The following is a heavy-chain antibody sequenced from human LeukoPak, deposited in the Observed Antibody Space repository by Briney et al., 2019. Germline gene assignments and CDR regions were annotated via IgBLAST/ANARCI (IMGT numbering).Heavy chain of an antibody. J-gene: IGHJ3*02. Sequence: PSGTLSLTCAVSGGSITIGNWWSWVRQPPGKGPEWIGEIYHSGNTNYNPSLKSRVTMSLDKSKNQFSLRLSSVTAADTAVYYCAGPLYVHIRMANHVSFDIGGKGTMVTVSS. CDR1: GGSITIGNW. CDR2: IYHSGNT. V-gene: IGHV4-4*02. CDR3: AGPLYVHIRMANHVSFDI. D-gene: IGHD3-16*01.